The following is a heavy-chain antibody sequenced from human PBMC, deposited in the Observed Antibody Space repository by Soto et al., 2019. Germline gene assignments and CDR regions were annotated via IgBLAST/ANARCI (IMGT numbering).Heavy chain of an antibody. D-gene: IGHD3-3*01. CDR2: IFSSGST. CDR1: GGSISRYY. J-gene: IGHJ6*02. Sequence: SETLSLTCTVSGGSISRYYWSWIRQAPGRGLEWIGNIFSSGSTNYNPSLKSRVAISVETSKNQVSLKLNAVTTADTAVYYCAREYYDFWSVTYSYYGLDVWGPGTTVRVSS. CDR3: AREYYDFWSVTYSYYGLDV. V-gene: IGHV4-59*01.